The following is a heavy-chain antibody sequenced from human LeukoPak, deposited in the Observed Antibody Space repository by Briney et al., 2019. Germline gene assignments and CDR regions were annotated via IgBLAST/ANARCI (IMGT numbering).Heavy chain of an antibody. CDR1: GDSVSSNIAA. J-gene: IGHJ6*03. V-gene: IGHV6-1*01. D-gene: IGHD5-12*01. Sequence: SQPLSLTCAISGDSVSSNIAAWNWITQSPSRGLEWLGRTYYRSKWYNDYAVSVKSRITINPDTPKNQFSLQLHSVTPADTAVYYCARGYSGYGPYYYYYMDVWGKGTTVTVSS. CDR3: ARGYSGYGPYYYYYMDV. CDR2: TYYRSKWYN.